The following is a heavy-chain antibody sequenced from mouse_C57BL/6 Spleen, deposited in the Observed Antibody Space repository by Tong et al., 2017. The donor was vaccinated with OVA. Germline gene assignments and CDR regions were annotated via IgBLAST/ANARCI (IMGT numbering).Heavy chain of an antibody. CDR3: ATPRQLGLGFDY. D-gene: IGHD3-2*01. J-gene: IGHJ2*01. V-gene: IGHV1-4*01. CDR2: INPSSGYT. CDR1: GYTFTSYT. Sequence: VQLQESGAELARPGASVKMSCKASGYTFTSYTMHWVKQRPGQGLEWIGYINPSSGYTNYNQKFKDKATLTADKSSRTAYMQLSSLTSEDSAVYYCATPRQLGLGFDYWGKGTTLTVSS.